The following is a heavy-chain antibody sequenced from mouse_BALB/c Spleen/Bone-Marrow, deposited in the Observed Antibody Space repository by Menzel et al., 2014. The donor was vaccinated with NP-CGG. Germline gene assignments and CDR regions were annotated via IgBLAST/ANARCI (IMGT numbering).Heavy chain of an antibody. CDR2: INNGSSYT. J-gene: IGHJ4*01. D-gene: IGHD2-3*01. V-gene: IGHV5-6*02. CDR3: ARRRDGPYAMDY. CDR1: GFTFSSYG. Sequence: DVKLQESGGDLVKPGGSLKLSCAASGFTFSSYGMSWVRRTPDKRLEWVATINNGSSYTFYPDSVRGRFTISRDNAKNTLYLQMSSLKSEDTAMYYCARRRDGPYAMDYWGQGTSVTVSS.